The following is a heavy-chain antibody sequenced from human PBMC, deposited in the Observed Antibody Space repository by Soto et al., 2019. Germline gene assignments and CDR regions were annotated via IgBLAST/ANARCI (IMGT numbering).Heavy chain of an antibody. D-gene: IGHD6-13*01. J-gene: IGHJ4*02. Sequence: QVQLGQSGAEVKKPRSWVKVSCTASGGTFSSYTISWVRQAPGQGLEWMGRIIPILGIANYAQKFQGRVTITADKSTSTAYMELSSLRSEDTAVYYCARHAAAMDPDFAYWVQGTMVTVSS. CDR1: GGTFSSYT. V-gene: IGHV1-69*02. CDR3: ARHAAAMDPDFAY. CDR2: IIPILGIA.